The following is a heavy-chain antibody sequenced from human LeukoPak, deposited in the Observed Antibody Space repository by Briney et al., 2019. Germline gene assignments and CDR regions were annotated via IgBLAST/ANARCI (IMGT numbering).Heavy chain of an antibody. D-gene: IGHD1-14*01. V-gene: IGHV3-23*01. CDR2: ISGSGGTT. CDR3: AKKYNTGLDP. CDR1: GFTFSNYA. Sequence: GGSLRLSCAASGFTFSNYAMSWVRQAPGKGLEWVSGISGSGGTTYYADSVKGRFTFSRDHSKNTLYLQMTSLRAEDTAIYYCAKKYNTGLDPWGQGTLVTVSS. J-gene: IGHJ5*02.